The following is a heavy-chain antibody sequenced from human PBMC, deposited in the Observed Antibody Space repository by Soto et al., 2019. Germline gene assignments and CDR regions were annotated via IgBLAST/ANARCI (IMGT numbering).Heavy chain of an antibody. V-gene: IGHV3-30-3*01. CDR3: VSPSPPLQDYFDS. CDR1: GFTLSSFA. CDR2: TSYDGLNT. Sequence: PGGSLRLSCAASGFTLSSFAMHWVRQAPGKGLEWVATTSYDGLNTFYGESVRGRFSISRDTSKNTLFLQMDSLKTEDTAVYFCVSPSPPLQDYFDSSPRAILVTVSS. J-gene: IGHJ4*02.